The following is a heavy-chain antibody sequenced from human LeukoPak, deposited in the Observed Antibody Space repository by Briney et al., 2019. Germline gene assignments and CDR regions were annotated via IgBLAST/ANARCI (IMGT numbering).Heavy chain of an antibody. J-gene: IGHJ1*01. CDR2: ISGSGGST. CDR1: GFTFSSYA. D-gene: IGHD6-19*01. V-gene: IGHV3-23*01. Sequence: GGSLRLSCAASGFTFSSYAMSWVRQAPGKGLEWVSGISGSGGSTYYADSVKGRFTISRDNSKNTLNLQMNSLRAEDTAVYYCAKGDDGWYKYFQHWGQGTLVIVSS. CDR3: AKGDDGWYKYFQH.